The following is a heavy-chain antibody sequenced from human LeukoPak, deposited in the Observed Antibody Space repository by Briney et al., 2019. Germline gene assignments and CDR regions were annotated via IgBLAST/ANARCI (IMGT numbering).Heavy chain of an antibody. CDR1: GYTFTTYG. CDR3: ARGITNYWSPPYYFDY. Sequence: PSVKVSCKASGYTFTTYGISWVRQAPGQGLEWMGWISAYNGNTNYAQKLQGRVTMTTDTSTSTAYMELRSLRSDDTAVYYCARGITNYWSPPYYFDYWGQGTLVTVSS. V-gene: IGHV1-18*01. D-gene: IGHD3-16*01. J-gene: IGHJ4*02. CDR2: ISAYNGNT.